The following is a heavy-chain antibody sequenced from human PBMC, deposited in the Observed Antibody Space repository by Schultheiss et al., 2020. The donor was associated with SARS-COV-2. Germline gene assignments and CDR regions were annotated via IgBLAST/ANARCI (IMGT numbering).Heavy chain of an antibody. CDR2: ISYDGSNK. CDR1: GFTFSSYG. V-gene: IGHV3-30*18. J-gene: IGHJ4*02. D-gene: IGHD2/OR15-2a*01. CDR3: AKPRSRSMSVASAPVDY. Sequence: GGSLRLSCAASGFTFSSYGMHWVRQAPGKGLEWVAVISYDGSNKYYADSVKGRFTISRDNSKNTLYLQMNSLRAEDTAVYYCAKPRSRSMSVASAPVDYWGQGTLVTVSS.